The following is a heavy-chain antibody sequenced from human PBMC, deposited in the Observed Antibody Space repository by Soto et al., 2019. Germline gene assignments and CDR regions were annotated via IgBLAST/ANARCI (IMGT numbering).Heavy chain of an antibody. CDR3: ARREPYCKYNWFDP. J-gene: IGHJ5*02. Sequence: SETLSLTCTVSGGSISSYYWSWIRQPPGKGLEWIGYIYYSGSTNYNPSLKSRVTISVDTSKNQFSLKLSSVTAADTAVYYCARREPYCKYNWFDPWGKASLVTLFS. V-gene: IGHV4-59*08. D-gene: IGHD2-15*01. CDR2: IYYSGST. CDR1: GGSISSYY.